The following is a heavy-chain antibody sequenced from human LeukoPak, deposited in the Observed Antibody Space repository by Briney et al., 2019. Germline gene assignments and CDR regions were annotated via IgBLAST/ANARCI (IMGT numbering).Heavy chain of an antibody. Sequence: ASVKVSCKASGGTLSSYAISWVRQAPGQGLEWMGGIIPIFGTANYAQKFQGRVTITADESTSTAYMELSSLRSEDTAVYYCARDFLPVGATTHGMDVWGQGTTVTVSS. CDR1: GGTLSSYA. CDR2: IIPIFGTA. CDR3: ARDFLPVGATTHGMDV. V-gene: IGHV1-69*13. D-gene: IGHD1-26*01. J-gene: IGHJ6*02.